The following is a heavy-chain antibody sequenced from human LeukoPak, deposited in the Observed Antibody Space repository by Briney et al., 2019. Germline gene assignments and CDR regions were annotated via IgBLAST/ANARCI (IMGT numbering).Heavy chain of an antibody. CDR2: VYYSGST. Sequence: TSETLSLTCTVSGGSVSSGDYHWRRIRQTPGKGLEWIGYVYYSGSTYYNPSLKSRLTISIDTSKNQFSLKLNSVTAADTAVYYCASGPVHNWFDPWGQGTLVTVSS. CDR3: ASGPVHNWFDP. CDR1: GGSVSSGDYH. V-gene: IGHV4-30-4*01. J-gene: IGHJ5*02.